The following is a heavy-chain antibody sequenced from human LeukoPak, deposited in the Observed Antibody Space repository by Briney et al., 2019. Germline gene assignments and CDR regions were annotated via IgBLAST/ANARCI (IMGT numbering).Heavy chain of an antibody. CDR1: GGSISSSYW. CDR2: IYYSGST. V-gene: IGHV4-4*02. J-gene: IGHJ4*02. Sequence: SGTLSLTCAVSGGSISSSYWWSWVRQPPGKGLEWIGYIYYSGSTNYNPSLKSRVTISVDTSKNQFSLKLSSVTAADTAVYYCAREGYSGSYLDYWGQGTLVTVSS. CDR3: AREGYSGSYLDY. D-gene: IGHD1-26*01.